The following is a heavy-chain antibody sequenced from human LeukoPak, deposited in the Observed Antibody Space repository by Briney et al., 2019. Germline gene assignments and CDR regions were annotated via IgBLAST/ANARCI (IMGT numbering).Heavy chain of an antibody. V-gene: IGHV3-33*01. Sequence: GRSLRLSCAASGFTFSSYGMHWVRQAPGKGLEWVAVIWYDGSNKYYADSVKGRFTISRDNSKNTLYLQMNSLGAEDTAVYYCARDKGSHDPYYYGMDVWGQGTTVTVSS. CDR1: GFTFSSYG. CDR2: IWYDGSNK. D-gene: IGHD1-26*01. CDR3: ARDKGSHDPYYYGMDV. J-gene: IGHJ6*02.